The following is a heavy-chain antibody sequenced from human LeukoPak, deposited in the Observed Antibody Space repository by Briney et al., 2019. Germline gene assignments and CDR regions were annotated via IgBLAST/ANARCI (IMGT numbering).Heavy chain of an antibody. CDR2: IRYDGSNK. J-gene: IGHJ5*02. D-gene: IGHD3-10*01. CDR1: GFTFSSYG. CDR3: AKDRKWFGEHQISWFDP. Sequence: PGGSLRLSCAASGFTFSSYGMHWVRQAPGKGLEWVAFIRYDGSNKYYADSVKGRFTISRDNSKNTLYLQMNSLRAEDTAVYYCAKDRKWFGEHQISWFDPWGQGTLVTVSS. V-gene: IGHV3-30*02.